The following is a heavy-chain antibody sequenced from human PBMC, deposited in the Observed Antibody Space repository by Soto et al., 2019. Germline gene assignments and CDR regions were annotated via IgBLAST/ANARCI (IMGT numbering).Heavy chain of an antibody. CDR1: GYSISSGYY. CDR3: ARVGTWVPYYYDSSPYTFENWFDP. D-gene: IGHD3-22*01. Sequence: SETLSLTCAVSGYSISSGYYWGWLRQPPGKGLEWSGRIYHGGSTYYNPPLNSRVTLSIDMTNNHVSLILNSVTAADTAVYYCARVGTWVPYYYDSSPYTFENWFDPWGQGTLVTVSS. CDR2: IYHGGST. J-gene: IGHJ5*02. V-gene: IGHV4-38-2*01.